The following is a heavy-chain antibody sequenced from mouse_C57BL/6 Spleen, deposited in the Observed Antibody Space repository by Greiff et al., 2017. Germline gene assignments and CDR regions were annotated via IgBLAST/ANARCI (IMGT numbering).Heavy chain of an antibody. CDR1: GYTFTSYW. V-gene: IGHV1-72*01. CDR2: IDPNSGGT. CDR3: ARQGYGSSYEYFDV. D-gene: IGHD1-1*01. Sequence: QVHVMQPGAELVKPGASVKLSCKASGYTFTSYWMHWVKQRPGRGLEWLGRIDPNSGGTKYNEKFKSKATLTVDKPSSTAYMQLSSLTSEDSAVYYCARQGYGSSYEYFDVWGTGTTVTVSS. J-gene: IGHJ1*03.